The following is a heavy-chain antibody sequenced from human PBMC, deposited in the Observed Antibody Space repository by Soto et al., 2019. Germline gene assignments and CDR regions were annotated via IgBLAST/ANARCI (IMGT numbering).Heavy chain of an antibody. CDR1: GGSISSGYYY. CDR3: VRRSPEDAFDI. J-gene: IGHJ3*02. V-gene: IGHV4-30-4*01. Sequence: SETLSLTCSVSGGSISSGYYYWSWIRQPPGKGLQWIGHIYEGGNTYYTPSLESRVAISTDKSKNQFSLRLSSVTAADTAVYYCVRRSPEDAFDIWGQGTMVTVSS. CDR2: IYEGGNT.